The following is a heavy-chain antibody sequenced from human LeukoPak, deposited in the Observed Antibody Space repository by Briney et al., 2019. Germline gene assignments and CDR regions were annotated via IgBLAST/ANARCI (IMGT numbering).Heavy chain of an antibody. CDR3: ARDVRTINVLTGYYRPYYFDY. V-gene: IGHV4-61*01. Sequence: SETLSLTCTVSGGSVSSGSYYWSWIRQPPGQGLEWIGHIYHTGSTNYYPSLKSRFTISLDTSKNQFALKLNSVSAADTAVYYCARDVRTINVLTGYYRPYYFDYWGQGTLVTVSS. J-gene: IGHJ4*02. CDR1: GGSVSSGSYY. CDR2: IYHTGST. D-gene: IGHD3-9*01.